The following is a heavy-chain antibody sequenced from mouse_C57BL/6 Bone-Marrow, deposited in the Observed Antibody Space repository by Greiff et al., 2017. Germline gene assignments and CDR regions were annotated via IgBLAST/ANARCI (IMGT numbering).Heavy chain of an antibody. CDR2: FYTGSGSI. CDR3: GRRGDSNYGGLAY. D-gene: IGHD2-5*01. V-gene: IGHV1-62-2*01. CDR1: GFTFTEYA. J-gene: IGHJ3*01. Sequence: QVQLQQSGAGLVKPGASLKLSCTASGFTFTEYAIHWVRQSSGQGLEWVGLFYTGSGSIKYNETFKDQATLTADNSSSTVYLELSRWTTEDAAAYYCGRRGDSNYGGLAYWGQGTPVTVSA.